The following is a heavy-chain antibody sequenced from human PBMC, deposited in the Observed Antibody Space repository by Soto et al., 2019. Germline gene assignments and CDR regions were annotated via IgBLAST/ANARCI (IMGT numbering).Heavy chain of an antibody. J-gene: IGHJ3*02. Sequence: PGGSLRLSCAASGFTVSSNYMSWVRQAPGKGLEWVSVIYSGGSTYYADSVKGRFTISRDNSKNTLYLQMNSLRAEDTAVYYCARITMVRGVIDAFDIWGQGTMVTVSS. V-gene: IGHV3-53*01. CDR1: GFTVSSNY. CDR2: IYSGGST. CDR3: ARITMVRGVIDAFDI. D-gene: IGHD3-10*01.